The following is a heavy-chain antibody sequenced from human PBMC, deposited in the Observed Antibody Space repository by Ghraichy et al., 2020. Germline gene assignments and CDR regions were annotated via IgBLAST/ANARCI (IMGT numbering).Heavy chain of an antibody. CDR2: ISSSSTI. Sequence: GGSLRLSCAASGFTFSSYSINWVRQAPGKGLEWVSYISSSSTIYYADSVKGRFTISRDNAKNSLYLQMNSLRAEDTAVYYCARSGWGGLGYWGQGTLVTVSS. CDR3: ARSGWGGLGY. V-gene: IGHV3-48*01. J-gene: IGHJ4*02. D-gene: IGHD3-3*01. CDR1: GFTFSSYS.